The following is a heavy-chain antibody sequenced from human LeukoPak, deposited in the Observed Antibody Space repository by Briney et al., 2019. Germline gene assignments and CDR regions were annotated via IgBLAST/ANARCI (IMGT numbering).Heavy chain of an antibody. D-gene: IGHD3-10*01. J-gene: IGHJ4*02. V-gene: IGHV3-21*01. CDR2: ISSGSSYI. Sequence: GGSLRLSCTASGFTFSSYSMNWVCQAPGKGLEWVSSISSGSSYIYYADSVKGRFTISRDNAKNSLYLQMNSLRAEDTAVYYCARVWFGDFGYYFDYWGQGTLVTVSS. CDR1: GFTFSSYS. CDR3: ARVWFGDFGYYFDY.